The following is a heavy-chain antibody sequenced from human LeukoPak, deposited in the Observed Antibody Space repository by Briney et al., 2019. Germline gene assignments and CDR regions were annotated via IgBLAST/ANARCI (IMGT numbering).Heavy chain of an antibody. CDR1: GGSFSGYY. CDR2: INHSGST. CDR3: ARGKWLVRTYNWFDP. D-gene: IGHD6-19*01. Sequence: SETLSLTCAVYGGSFSGYYWSWIRQPPGKGLEWIGEINHSGSTNYNPSLKSRLTISVDTSKNPYSLKLSSVTAADTAVYYCARGKWLVRTYNWFDPWGQGTLVTVSS. J-gene: IGHJ5*02. V-gene: IGHV4-34*01.